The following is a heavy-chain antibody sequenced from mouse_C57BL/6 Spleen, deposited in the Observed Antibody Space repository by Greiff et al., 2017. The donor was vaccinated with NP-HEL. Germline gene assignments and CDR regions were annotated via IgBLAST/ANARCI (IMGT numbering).Heavy chain of an antibody. CDR1: GYSITSGYY. J-gene: IGHJ4*01. CDR2: ISYDGSN. D-gene: IGHD2-2*01. Sequence: EVQLQQSGPGLVKPSQSLSLTCSVTGYSITSGYYWNWIRQFPGNKLEWMGYISYDGSNNYNPSLKNRISITRDTSKNQFFLKLNSVTTEDTATYYCASRDGNDEGDYWGQGTSVTVSS. CDR3: ASRDGNDEGDY. V-gene: IGHV3-6*01.